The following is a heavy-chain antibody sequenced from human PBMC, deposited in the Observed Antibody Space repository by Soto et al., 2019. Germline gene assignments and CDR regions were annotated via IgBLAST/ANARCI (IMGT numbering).Heavy chain of an antibody. D-gene: IGHD2-8*01. Sequence: SETLSLTCAVYGGSFSGYYWSWIRQPPGKGLEWIGEINHSGSTNYNPSLKSRVTISVDTSKNQFSLKLSSVTAADTAVYYCARDRYCTNGVRYAYWGQGALVTVSS. CDR3: ARDRYCTNGVRYAY. CDR2: INHSGST. V-gene: IGHV4-34*01. J-gene: IGHJ4*02. CDR1: GGSFSGYY.